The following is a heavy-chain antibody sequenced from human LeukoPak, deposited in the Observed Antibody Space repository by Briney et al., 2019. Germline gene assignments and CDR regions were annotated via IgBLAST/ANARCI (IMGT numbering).Heavy chain of an antibody. CDR2: IYSSGST. CDR3: ARDGSSDYFDY. CDR1: GGSISSYY. J-gene: IGHJ4*02. V-gene: IGHV4-4*07. D-gene: IGHD6-19*01. Sequence: SETLSLTCTVSGGSISSYYWSWIRQPAGKGLEWIGRIYSSGSTYYNPSLKSRVTMSVDTSRTQFSLRLRSVTAADTAVYYCARDGSSDYFDYWGQGTLVTVSS.